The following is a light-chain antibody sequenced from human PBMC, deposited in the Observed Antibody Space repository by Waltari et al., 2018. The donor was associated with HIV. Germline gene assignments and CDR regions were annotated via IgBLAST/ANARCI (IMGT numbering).Light chain of an antibody. V-gene: IGLV2-14*03. CDR2: DIN. J-gene: IGLJ2*01. CDR1: STDSRFYQY. Sequence: QSALTQPASVSGFPGQSINISCTGISTDSRFYQYVSWYQQHPGKIPQLIIFDINNRPSGVSDHISGSRSGNSASLTFSGLQSGDEAHYYCASNRLDYTLIFGGGTKLTVL. CDR3: ASNRLDYTLI.